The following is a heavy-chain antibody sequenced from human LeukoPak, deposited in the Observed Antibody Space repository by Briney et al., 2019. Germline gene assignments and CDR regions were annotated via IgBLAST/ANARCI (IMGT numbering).Heavy chain of an antibody. V-gene: IGHV4-38-2*02. CDR1: GYSISSGYF. CDR2: THHSGAT. CDR3: TREVWGSTFPDY. J-gene: IGHJ4*02. Sequence: SETLSLTCSVSGYSISSGYFWGWIRQPPGKGPEWIATTHHSGATYYNPSLKSRVTLQVDTSKNQVSLKMTSVTAADTAVYYCTREVWGSTFPDYWGQGTLVTVSS. D-gene: IGHD7-27*01.